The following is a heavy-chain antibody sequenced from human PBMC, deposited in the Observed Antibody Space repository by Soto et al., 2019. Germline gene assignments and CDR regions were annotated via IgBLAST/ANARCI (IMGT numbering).Heavy chain of an antibody. D-gene: IGHD1-26*01. J-gene: IGHJ6*02. Sequence: QVQLVQSGAEVKKPGASVKVSCKASGYTFTSYGISWVRQAPGQGLEWMGWISAYNGNTNYAQKLQGRVTMTTDTSTSTGYMELRSLRSDDTAVYYCARVYRFAIHVSPMDVWGQGTTVTVSS. V-gene: IGHV1-18*01. CDR3: ARVYRFAIHVSPMDV. CDR1: GYTFTSYG. CDR2: ISAYNGNT.